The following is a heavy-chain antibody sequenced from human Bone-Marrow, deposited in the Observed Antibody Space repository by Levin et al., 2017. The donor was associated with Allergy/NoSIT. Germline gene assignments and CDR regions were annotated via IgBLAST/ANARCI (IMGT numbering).Heavy chain of an antibody. J-gene: IGHJ4*02. D-gene: IGHD5-12*01. V-gene: IGHV3-23*01. CDR1: GFTFSSYA. Sequence: GESLKISCAASGFTFSSYAMSWVRQSPGKGLEWVSAISGSGGSTYYADSVKGRFTISRDNSKNTLYLQMNSLRAEDTAVYYCAKDKGYSGYGLFDYWGQGTLVTVSS. CDR2: ISGSGGST. CDR3: AKDKGYSGYGLFDY.